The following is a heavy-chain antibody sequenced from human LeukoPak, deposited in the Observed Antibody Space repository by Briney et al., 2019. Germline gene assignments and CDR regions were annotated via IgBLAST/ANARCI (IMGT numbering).Heavy chain of an antibody. Sequence: GSLRLSCAASGFTFSRYSLNWVRQAPGKGLEWVSSISSTSSYIFYADSFKGRFNISRDNAENSLYLQMNSLRVEDTGVYFCAREGYSYGYAGDYWGQGTLVTVSS. CDR3: AREGYSYGYAGDY. D-gene: IGHD5-18*01. CDR2: ISSTSSYI. J-gene: IGHJ4*02. CDR1: GFTFSRYS. V-gene: IGHV3-21*01.